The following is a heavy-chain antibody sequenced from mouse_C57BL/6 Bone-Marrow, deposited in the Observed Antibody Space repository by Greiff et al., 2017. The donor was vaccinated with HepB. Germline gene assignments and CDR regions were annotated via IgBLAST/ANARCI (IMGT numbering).Heavy chain of an antibody. CDR3: APYYYGSSFPYWYFDV. V-gene: IGHV1-50*01. Sequence: VKLQQPGAELVKPGASVKLSCKASGYTFTSYWMQWVKQRPGQGLEWIGEIDPSDSYTNYNQKFKGKATLTVDTSSSTAYMQLSSLTSEDSAVYYCAPYYYGSSFPYWYFDVWGTGTTVTVSS. CDR2: IDPSDSYT. J-gene: IGHJ1*03. D-gene: IGHD1-1*01. CDR1: GYTFTSYW.